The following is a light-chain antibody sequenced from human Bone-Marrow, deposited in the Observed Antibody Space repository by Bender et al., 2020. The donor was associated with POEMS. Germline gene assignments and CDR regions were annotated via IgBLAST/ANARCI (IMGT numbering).Light chain of an antibody. J-gene: IGLJ2*01. CDR2: QDT. Sequence: SYEVTQPPSVSVSPGQTASITCSGDDLGDKYVAWYQQKPGQSPVLVIYQDTKRPSGIPEGFSGSNSGNTATLTISGTQAVDEADYYCQAWDTYSVIFGGGTKLTVL. CDR1: DLGDKY. V-gene: IGLV3-1*01. CDR3: QAWDTYSVI.